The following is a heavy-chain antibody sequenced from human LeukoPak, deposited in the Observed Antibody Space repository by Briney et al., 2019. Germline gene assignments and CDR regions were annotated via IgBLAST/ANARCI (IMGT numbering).Heavy chain of an antibody. V-gene: IGHV3-23*01. CDR1: GFTFSSYA. Sequence: GGSLRLSCAASGFTFSSYAMSWVRQAPGKGLEWVSAISGSGGSTYYADSVKGRFTISRDNSKKTLYLQMDSLRADDTAKYYCARDSPVATWWGQGTLVTVPS. CDR2: ISGSGGST. J-gene: IGHJ4*02. D-gene: IGHD1-26*01. CDR3: ARDSPVATW.